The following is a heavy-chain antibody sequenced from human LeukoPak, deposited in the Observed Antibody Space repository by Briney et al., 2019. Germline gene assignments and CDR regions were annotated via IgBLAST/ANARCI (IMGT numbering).Heavy chain of an antibody. J-gene: IGHJ5*02. CDR2: INHRGST. CDR1: GGSFSGYY. D-gene: IGHD6-19*01. V-gene: IGHV4-34*01. Sequence: SETLSLTCAVYGGSFSGYYWSWIRQPPGRGLEWIGEINHRGSTNYNPSLKSRVTISVDTSKNQFSLKLNSVTAADTAVYFCSRAVAGSVGWFDPWGQGTLVTVSS. CDR3: SRAVAGSVGWFDP.